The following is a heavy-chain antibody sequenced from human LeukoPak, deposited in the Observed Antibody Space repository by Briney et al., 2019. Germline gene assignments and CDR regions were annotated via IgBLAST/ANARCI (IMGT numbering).Heavy chain of an antibody. CDR2: IGDSGGST. J-gene: IGHJ6*04. CDR1: GFTFSNHA. D-gene: IGHD6-6*01. CDR3: AKGGASSPYTYIDV. Sequence: GGSLRLSCAASGFTFSNHAMSWVRQAPGKGLEWVSVIGDSGGSTYYADSVKGRFTISRDNSKNTLYLQMNSLRADDTAVYHCAKGGASSPYTYIDVWGKGTTVIVSS. V-gene: IGHV3-23*01.